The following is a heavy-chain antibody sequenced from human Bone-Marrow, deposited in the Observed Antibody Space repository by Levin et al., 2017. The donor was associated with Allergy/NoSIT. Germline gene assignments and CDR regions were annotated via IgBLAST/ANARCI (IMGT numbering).Heavy chain of an antibody. V-gene: IGHV3-21*01. D-gene: IGHD5-24*01. CDR2: ISSSSSYI. CDR3: AREGRRDGYNLLYFDY. CDR1: GFTFSSYS. Sequence: GESLKISCAASGFTFSSYSMNWVRQAPGKGLEWVSSISSSSSYIYYADSVKGRFTISRDNAKNSLYLQMNSLRAEDTAVYYCAREGRRDGYNLLYFDYWGQGTLVTVSS. J-gene: IGHJ4*02.